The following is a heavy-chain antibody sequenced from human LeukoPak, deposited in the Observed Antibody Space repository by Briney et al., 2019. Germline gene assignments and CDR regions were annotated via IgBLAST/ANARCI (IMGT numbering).Heavy chain of an antibody. CDR3: AKADSSKDTAMVTLFDY. CDR1: GIAFRSYG. CDR2: ISGSGGST. D-gene: IGHD5-18*01. V-gene: IGHV3-23*01. J-gene: IGHJ4*02. Sequence: GASLILSCAVSGIAFRSYGMSWVRQATGKGLEWVSAISGSGGSTYYADSVKGRFTISRDNSKNTLYLQMNSLRAEDTAVYYCAKADSSKDTAMVTLFDYWGQGTLVSVSS.